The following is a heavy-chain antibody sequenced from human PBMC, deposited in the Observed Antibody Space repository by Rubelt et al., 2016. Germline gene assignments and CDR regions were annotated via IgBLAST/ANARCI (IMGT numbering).Heavy chain of an antibody. CDR3: ARDSESSNGKALFDH. CDR1: GFTFSSYG. V-gene: IGHV3-33*01. Sequence: QVQLVESGGGVVQPGRSLRLSCAASGFTFSSYGMHWVRQAPGKGLEWVAVIWYDGSNKNYADSVKGRFIISRDNSKNKLYLQRNGLGDEDTAVCDCARDSESSNGKALFDHWGQGALVTVAS. CDR2: IWYDGSNK. J-gene: IGHJ4*02. D-gene: IGHD3-10*01.